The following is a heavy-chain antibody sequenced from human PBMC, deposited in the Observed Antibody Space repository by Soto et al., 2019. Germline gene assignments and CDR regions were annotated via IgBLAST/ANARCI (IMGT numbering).Heavy chain of an antibody. J-gene: IGHJ4*02. CDR3: ASEDCRNTNCLKGFDY. Sequence: QVQLVQSGAEVKKPGDSVKVSCKTSGYTFTDYYMHWVRQAPGQGFEWLGGINPKSGGPKYVPKFQGRVTVTRDTSTSTDYMELNRLTSDDTAVYYCASEDCRNTNCLKGFDYWGQGTMVTVSS. CDR2: INPKSGGP. CDR1: GYTFTDYY. D-gene: IGHD2-15*01. V-gene: IGHV1-2*02.